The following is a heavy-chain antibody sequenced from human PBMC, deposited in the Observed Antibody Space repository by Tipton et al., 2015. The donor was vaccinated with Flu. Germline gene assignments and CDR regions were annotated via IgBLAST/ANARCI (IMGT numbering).Heavy chain of an antibody. D-gene: IGHD6-13*01. V-gene: IGHV4-34*01. J-gene: IGHJ3*01. CDR3: ASQYSSSWYAAFDF. Sequence: TLSLTCAVYGGSFSGYYWSWIRQPPGKGLEWIGEINHSGSTNYNPSLKSRVTISVDTSKNQFSLKLSSVTAADTAVYYCASQYSSSWYAAFDFWGQGTMVTVSS. CDR1: GGSFSGYY. CDR2: INHSGST.